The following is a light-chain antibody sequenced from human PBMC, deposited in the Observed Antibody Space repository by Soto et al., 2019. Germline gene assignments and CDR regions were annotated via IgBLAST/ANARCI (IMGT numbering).Light chain of an antibody. V-gene: IGKV3-20*01. J-gene: IGKJ5*01. CDR1: QIVSSSY. Sequence: EFVLTQSPVTLSLSPGERATLSCRASQIVSSSYLAWYQQKPGQAPRLLIYGASSRATGIPDRFSGSGSGTDFTLTISRLEPEDFAVYYCQQYGSSPPITFGQGTRLEIK. CDR3: QQYGSSPPIT. CDR2: GAS.